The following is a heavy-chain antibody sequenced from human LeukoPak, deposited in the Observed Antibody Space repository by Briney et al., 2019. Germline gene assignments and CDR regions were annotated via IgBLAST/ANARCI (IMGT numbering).Heavy chain of an antibody. J-gene: IGHJ4*02. D-gene: IGHD6-19*01. V-gene: IGHV1-69*06. CDR2: IIPIFGTA. CDR3: AKAGYSSGWYGRFDY. CDR1: GGTFSSYA. Sequence: GASVKVSCKASGGTFSSYAISWVRQAPGQGLEWMGGIIPIFGTANYAQKFQGRVTITADKSTSTAYMELSSLRSEDTAVYYCAKAGYSSGWYGRFDYWGQGTLVTVSS.